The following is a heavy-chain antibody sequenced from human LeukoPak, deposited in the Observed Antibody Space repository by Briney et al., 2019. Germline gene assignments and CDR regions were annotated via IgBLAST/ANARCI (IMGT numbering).Heavy chain of an antibody. J-gene: IGHJ4*02. D-gene: IGHD6-19*01. CDR1: GGTFSSYA. V-gene: IGHV1-69*04. CDR2: IIPILGIA. Sequence: VASVKVSCKASGGTFSSYAIGWVRQAPGQGLEWMGRIIPILGIANYAQKFQGRVTITADKSTSTAYMELSSLRSEDTAVYYCARGPPGWSFDYWGQGTLVTVSS. CDR3: ARGPPGWSFDY.